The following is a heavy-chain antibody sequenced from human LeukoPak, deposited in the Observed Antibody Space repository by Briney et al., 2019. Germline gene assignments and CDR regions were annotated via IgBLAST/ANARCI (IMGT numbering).Heavy chain of an antibody. CDR2: INSDGSST. Sequence: GGSLRLSCAASGFTFSSYWMHWVRQAPGKGLVWVSRINSDGSSTSYADSVKGRFTISRDNAKNTLYLQMNSPRAEDTAVYYCARVRDSSGWYGFDPWGQGTLVTVSS. V-gene: IGHV3-74*01. CDR1: GFTFSSYW. J-gene: IGHJ5*02. D-gene: IGHD6-19*01. CDR3: ARVRDSSGWYGFDP.